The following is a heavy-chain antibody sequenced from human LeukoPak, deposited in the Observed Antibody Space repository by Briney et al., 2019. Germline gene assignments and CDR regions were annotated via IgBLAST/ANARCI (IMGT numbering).Heavy chain of an antibody. Sequence: SETLSLTCSVSGGSISNYYWSWVRQPPGKALEWIGYIYYSGTTNYNPSLKSRVTMSVDTSKNQFSLKLSSVTAADTAVYYCTRESRPFCPFAYWGQGVLVTVSS. CDR2: IYYSGTT. CDR1: GGSISNYY. V-gene: IGHV4-59*12. J-gene: IGHJ4*02. D-gene: IGHD2-2*01. CDR3: TRESRPFCPFAY.